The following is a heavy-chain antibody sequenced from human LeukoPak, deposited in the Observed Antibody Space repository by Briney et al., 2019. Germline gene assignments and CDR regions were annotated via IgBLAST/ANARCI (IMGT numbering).Heavy chain of an antibody. D-gene: IGHD6-6*01. CDR1: GFIFSSYS. Sequence: PGGSLRLSCAASGFIFSSYSMNWVRQAPGKGLEWVSSISSTSSNIYYADTVKGRFTISRDNAKNSLYLQMNSLRAEDTAVYYCASTEYSPWYSFDYWGQGTLVTVSS. CDR3: ASTEYSPWYSFDY. J-gene: IGHJ4*02. V-gene: IGHV3-21*01. CDR2: ISSTSSNI.